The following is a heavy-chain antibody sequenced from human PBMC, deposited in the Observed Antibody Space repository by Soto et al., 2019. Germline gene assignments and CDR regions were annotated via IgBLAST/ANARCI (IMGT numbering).Heavy chain of an antibody. D-gene: IGHD6-19*01. V-gene: IGHV3-23*01. J-gene: IGHJ4*02. CDR2: IGSRGDST. Sequence: PGGSLRLSCAASGFTFSSFAMSWVRQAPGKGLEWVSAIGSRGDSTYYADSVKGRFTISRDNSKNTLYLQMNSLRAEDTAVYYCAKDLFYGYNSGRPFASWGQGTLVPVPS. CDR3: AKDLFYGYNSGRPFAS. CDR1: GFTFSSFA.